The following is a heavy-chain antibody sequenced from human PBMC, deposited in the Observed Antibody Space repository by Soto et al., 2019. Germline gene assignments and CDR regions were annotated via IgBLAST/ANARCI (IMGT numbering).Heavy chain of an antibody. V-gene: IGHV4-59*01. Sequence: SSETLSLTCTVSGGSISSYYWSWIRQPPGKGLEWIGYIYYSGSTNYNPSLKSRVTISVDTSKNQFSLKLSSVTAADTAVYYCARQAARRDYYFDYWGQGTLVTVSS. CDR1: GGSISSYY. J-gene: IGHJ4*02. CDR3: ARQAARRDYYFDY. CDR2: IYYSGST. D-gene: IGHD6-6*01.